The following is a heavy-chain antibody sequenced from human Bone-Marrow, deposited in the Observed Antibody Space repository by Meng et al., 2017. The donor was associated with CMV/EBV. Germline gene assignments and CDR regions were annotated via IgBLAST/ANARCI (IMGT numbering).Heavy chain of an antibody. V-gene: IGHV4-39*01. CDR3: ARHSRDYKGLRFLEWLISSAFDI. CDR2: IYYSGCT. Sequence: SETLSLTCTVPGGSISSSSYYWGWIRQPPGKGLEWIGSIYYSGCTYYNPSLKSRVTISVDTSKNQFSLKLSSVTAADTAVYYCARHSRDYKGLRFLEWLISSAFDIWGQGTMVTVSS. D-gene: IGHD3-3*01. J-gene: IGHJ3*02. CDR1: GGSISSSSYY.